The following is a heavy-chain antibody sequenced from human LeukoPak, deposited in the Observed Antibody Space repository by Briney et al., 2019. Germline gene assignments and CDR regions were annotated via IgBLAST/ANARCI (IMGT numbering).Heavy chain of an antibody. CDR1: GGSFSGYY. CDR2: INHSGST. V-gene: IGHV4-34*01. D-gene: IGHD7-27*01. Sequence: SETLSLTCAVYGGSFSGYYWSWIRQPPGKGLEWIGEINHSGSTNYNPSLKSRVTISVDTSKNQFSLKLSSVTAADTAVYYCTRGSTGAFGPWGQGTLVTVSS. CDR3: TRGSTGAFGP. J-gene: IGHJ5*02.